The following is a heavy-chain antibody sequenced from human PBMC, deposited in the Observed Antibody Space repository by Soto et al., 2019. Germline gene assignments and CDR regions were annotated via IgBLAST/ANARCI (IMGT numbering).Heavy chain of an antibody. D-gene: IGHD3-10*01. CDR3: AKLGLWFGEIPWWYFDL. Sequence: EVQLLESGGGLVQPGGSLRLSCAASGFTFSSYAMSWVRQAPGKGLEWVSAISGSGGSTYYADSVKGRFTLSGDNSKNTLYLQMTGLRAEDTAVYYCAKLGLWFGEIPWWYFDLWGRGTLVTVSS. J-gene: IGHJ2*01. CDR2: ISGSGGST. CDR1: GFTFSSYA. V-gene: IGHV3-23*01.